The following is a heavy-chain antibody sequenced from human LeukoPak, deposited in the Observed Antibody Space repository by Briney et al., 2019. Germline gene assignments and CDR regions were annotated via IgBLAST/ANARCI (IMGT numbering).Heavy chain of an antibody. CDR2: SSSSGGAI. D-gene: IGHD4-11*01. CDR3: ARETSTAEYYFDY. J-gene: IGHJ4*02. V-gene: IGHV3-48*03. Sequence: GGSLRLSCPVSGFSLNNYGMNWLRQAPGKGLAWIAQSSSSGGAIYYADSVKGRFTISRDNAENSLYLQMNSLGAEDTAVYYCARETSTAEYYFDYWGRGTLVTVSS. CDR1: GFSLNNYG.